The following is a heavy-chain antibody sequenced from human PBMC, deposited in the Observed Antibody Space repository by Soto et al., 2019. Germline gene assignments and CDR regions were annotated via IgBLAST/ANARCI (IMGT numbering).Heavy chain of an antibody. V-gene: IGHV5-51*01. CDR2: IYPGDSDT. D-gene: IGHD6-13*01. Sequence: AESLKTSCKGYGYIFTSYWIGWVRQMPGKGLEWMGIIYPGDSDTRYSPSFQGQVTISADKSISTAYLQSSSLKASDTAMYYCARAAAGTGYYYYYGMDVWGQGTTVTVSS. J-gene: IGHJ6*02. CDR3: ARAAAGTGYYYYYGMDV. CDR1: GYIFTSYW.